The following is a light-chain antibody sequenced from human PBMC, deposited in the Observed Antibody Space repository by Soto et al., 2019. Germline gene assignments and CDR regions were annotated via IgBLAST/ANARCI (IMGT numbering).Light chain of an antibody. V-gene: IGLV1-40*01. J-gene: IGLJ2*01. CDR1: TSNIGAGYD. CDR3: QSYDSSLSGDVV. CDR2: AKT. Sequence: QSVLTQPPSVSGAPGQRVTISCTGSTSNIGAGYDVHWYQQLPGTAPKLLIYAKTNRPSGVPDRFSGSQSGTSASLAITGLQADDEADYYCQSYDSSLSGDVVFGGGTKVTVL.